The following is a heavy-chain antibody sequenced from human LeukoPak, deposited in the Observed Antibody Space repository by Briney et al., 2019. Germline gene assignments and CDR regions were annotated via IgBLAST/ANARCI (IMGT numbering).Heavy chain of an antibody. Sequence: GASVKVSCKASGYTFTGYCMHWVRQAPGQGLEWMGWINPNSGGTNYAQKFQGRVTMTRDTSISTAYMELSRLRSDDTAVYYCARAGITMVRGAEFDYWGQGTLVTVSS. J-gene: IGHJ4*02. CDR2: INPNSGGT. D-gene: IGHD3-10*01. CDR1: GYTFTGYC. V-gene: IGHV1-2*02. CDR3: ARAGITMVRGAEFDY.